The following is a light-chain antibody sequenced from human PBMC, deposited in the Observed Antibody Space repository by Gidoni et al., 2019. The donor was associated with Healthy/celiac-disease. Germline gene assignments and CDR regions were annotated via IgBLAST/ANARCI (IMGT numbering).Light chain of an antibody. CDR1: QSVSSN. V-gene: IGKV3-15*01. Sequence: EIVMTQSPATLSVSPGERATLSCRASQSVSSNLAWYQQKPGQAPRLLISGASTRATGIPARFSGSVSGTEFTLTIRSLQSEDFAVYYCQQYNNWPPWTFXQXTKVEIK. J-gene: IGKJ1*01. CDR2: GAS. CDR3: QQYNNWPPWT.